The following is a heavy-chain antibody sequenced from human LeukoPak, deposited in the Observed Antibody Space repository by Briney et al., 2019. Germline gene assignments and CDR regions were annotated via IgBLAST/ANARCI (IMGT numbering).Heavy chain of an antibody. CDR2: IYYSGIT. D-gene: IGHD2-15*01. J-gene: IGHJ4*02. CDR1: GGSISSYY. V-gene: IGHV4-59*01. Sequence: PSETLSLTCTVSGGSISSYYWSWIRRPPGKGLEYIGYIYYSGITNYNPSLKSRVTMSVDTSKNQFSLKLSSVTAADTAVYYCARGSVVVAAAPADYWGQGTLVTVSS. CDR3: ARGSVVVAAAPADY.